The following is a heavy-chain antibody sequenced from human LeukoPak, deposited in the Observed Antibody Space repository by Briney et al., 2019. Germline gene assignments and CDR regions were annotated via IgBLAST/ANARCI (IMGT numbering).Heavy chain of an antibody. Sequence: GASVKVSCKASGYTFTSYYMHWVRQAPGQGLEWMGIINPSGGSTSYAQKFQGRVTMTRDMSTSTVYMELSSLRSEDTAVYYCARDRGSSGYYYFVSDAFDIWGQGTMVTVSS. CDR3: ARDRGSSGYYYFVSDAFDI. CDR2: INPSGGST. J-gene: IGHJ3*02. D-gene: IGHD3-22*01. V-gene: IGHV1-46*01. CDR1: GYTFTSYY.